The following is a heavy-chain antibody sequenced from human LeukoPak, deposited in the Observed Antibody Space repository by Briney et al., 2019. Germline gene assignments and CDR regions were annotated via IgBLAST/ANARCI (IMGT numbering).Heavy chain of an antibody. V-gene: IGHV3-30*02. Sequence: GGSLRLSCAASGFTFSSYGMHWVRRAPGKGLEWVAFIRYDGSNKYYADSVKGRFTISRDNSKNTLYLQMNSLRAEDTAVYYCARVLGGAFDIWGQGTMVTVSS. CDR3: ARVLGGAFDI. D-gene: IGHD3-10*01. CDR1: GFTFSSYG. J-gene: IGHJ3*02. CDR2: IRYDGSNK.